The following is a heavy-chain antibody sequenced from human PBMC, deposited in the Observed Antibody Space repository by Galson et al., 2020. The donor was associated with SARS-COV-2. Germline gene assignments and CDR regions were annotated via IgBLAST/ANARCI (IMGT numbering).Heavy chain of an antibody. CDR3: ARGYSSSWYFG. J-gene: IGHJ4*02. CDR1: GYSISSGYY. V-gene: IGHV4-38-2*01. Sequence: SQTLSLTCAVSGYSISSGYYWGWIRQPPGKGLEWIGSIYHSGSTYYNPSLKSRVTISVDTSKNQFSRKLSSVTAADTAVYYCARGYSSSWYFGWGQGTLVTVSS. D-gene: IGHD6-13*01. CDR2: IYHSGST.